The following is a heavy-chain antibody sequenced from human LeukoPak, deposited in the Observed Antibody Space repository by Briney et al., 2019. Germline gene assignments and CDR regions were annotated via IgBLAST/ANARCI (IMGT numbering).Heavy chain of an antibody. D-gene: IGHD3-10*01. J-gene: IGHJ2*01. Sequence: GGSLRLSCADPLFSPLVYSGRSGSQAPGKGLEWVSYISSSGRITIIYYADSVKGRFTIARDNAQNSKYLQMNSLRTECIAVYYTPRYAVREKGYFDLWGRGTLVTVSS. CDR2: ISSSGRITII. V-gene: IGHV3-11*01. CDR1: LFSPLVYSG. CDR3: PRYAVREKGYFDL.